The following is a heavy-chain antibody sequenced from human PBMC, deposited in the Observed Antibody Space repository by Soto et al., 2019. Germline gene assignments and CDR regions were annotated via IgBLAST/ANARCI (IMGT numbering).Heavy chain of an antibody. Sequence: PGGSLRLSXAASGFTLSDYWMHWVRQAPGKGLVWVSRINSDGSSTSYADSVKGRFTISRDNAKNTLYLQMNSLRAEDTAVYYRIRSCHHRISCYGWFDPWGQGTLVTVS. CDR2: INSDGSST. D-gene: IGHD5-18*01. CDR3: IRSCHHRISCYGWFDP. CDR1: GFTLSDYW. J-gene: IGHJ5*02. V-gene: IGHV3-74*01.